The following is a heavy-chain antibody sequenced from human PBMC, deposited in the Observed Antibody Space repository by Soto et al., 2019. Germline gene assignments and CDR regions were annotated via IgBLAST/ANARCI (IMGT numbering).Heavy chain of an antibody. CDR1: GFTFSDYA. J-gene: IGHJ4*02. CDR2: LGGSNRDT. Sequence: EEQLLQSGGGLVQPGGSLRLSCAASGFTFSDYAMSWVRQAPGKGLEWVSALGGSNRDTHYAASVEGRFTVSRDNSRSTLFLQMNSLRVEDTAIYYCARGWGYDSTDYYYAYWGQGTLVIVSS. D-gene: IGHD3-22*01. CDR3: ARGWGYDSTDYYYAY. V-gene: IGHV3-23*01.